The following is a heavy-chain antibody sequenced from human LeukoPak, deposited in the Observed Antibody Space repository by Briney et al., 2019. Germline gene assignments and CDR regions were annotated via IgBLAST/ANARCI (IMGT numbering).Heavy chain of an antibody. CDR2: IWCDGSNK. D-gene: IGHD6-13*01. V-gene: IGHV3-33*01. J-gene: IGHJ4*02. CDR1: GFTFSSYT. Sequence: GGSLRLSCAASGFTFSSYTMHWVRQAPGKGLEWVAVIWCDGSNKFYADSVKGRFTISRDNSKNTLYLQMNSLRAEDTAVYYCARVTYSTSWYHFDYWGQGTLVTVSS. CDR3: ARVTYSTSWYHFDY.